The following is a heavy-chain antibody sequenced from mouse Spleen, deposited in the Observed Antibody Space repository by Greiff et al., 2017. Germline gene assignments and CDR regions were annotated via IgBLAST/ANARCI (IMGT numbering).Heavy chain of an antibody. CDR2: INPNNGGT. CDR1: GYTFTDYN. Sequence: EVKLQESGPELVKPGASVKMSCKASGYTFTDYNMHWVKQSHGKSLEWIGYINPNNGGTSYNQKFKGKATLTVNKSSSTAYMELRSLTSEDSAVYYCARITTVPDYWGQGTTLTVSS. V-gene: IGHV1-22*01. J-gene: IGHJ2*01. CDR3: ARITTVPDY. D-gene: IGHD1-1*01.